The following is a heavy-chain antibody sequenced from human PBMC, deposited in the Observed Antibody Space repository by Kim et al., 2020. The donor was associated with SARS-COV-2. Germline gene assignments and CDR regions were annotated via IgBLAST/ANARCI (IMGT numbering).Heavy chain of an antibody. Sequence: SVKGRFTISRDNSKNTLYLQMNSLRAEDTAVYYCAKDDGMTVTSKYYFDYWGQGTLVTVSS. CDR3: AKDDGMTVTSKYYFDY. J-gene: IGHJ4*02. V-gene: IGHV3-30*02. D-gene: IGHD4-17*01.